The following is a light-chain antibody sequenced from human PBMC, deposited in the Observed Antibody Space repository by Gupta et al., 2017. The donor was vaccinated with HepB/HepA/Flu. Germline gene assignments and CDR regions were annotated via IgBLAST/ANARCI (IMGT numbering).Light chain of an antibody. V-gene: IGKV1-39*01. J-gene: IGKJ1*01. CDR2: AAS. Sequence: DIQMTQSPSSLSASVGDRVTITCRASQTISSYLNWYQQKPGKARKLLIYAASSLQSGVPSRFSGTGSGTDFTLTISSLQPEDFATYYCQQSYSTLRTFGQGTKVEIK. CDR1: QTISSY. CDR3: QQSYSTLRT.